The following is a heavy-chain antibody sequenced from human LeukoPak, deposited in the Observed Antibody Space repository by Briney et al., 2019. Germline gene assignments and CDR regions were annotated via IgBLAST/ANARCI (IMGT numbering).Heavy chain of an antibody. CDR3: AKDKGSSGWYYFDY. Sequence: GGSLRLSCAASGFTFDDYAMHWVRQAPGKGLEWVSGISWNSGSIGYADSVKGRFTISRDNAKNSLYQQMNSLRAEDTALYYCAKDKGSSGWYYFDYWGQGTLVTVSS. CDR2: ISWNSGSI. J-gene: IGHJ4*02. V-gene: IGHV3-9*01. CDR1: GFTFDDYA. D-gene: IGHD6-19*01.